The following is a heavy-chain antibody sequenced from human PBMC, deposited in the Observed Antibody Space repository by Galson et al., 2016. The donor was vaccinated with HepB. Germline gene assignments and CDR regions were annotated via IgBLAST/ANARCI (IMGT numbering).Heavy chain of an antibody. J-gene: IGHJ1*01. CDR2: MNPASGDT. CDR3: TRGXYKGASARSRDAQY. Sequence: SVKVSCTASGYGLTXYDIXXVRQAPGQGLEXXXWMNPASGDTGYAQTXXGXVTMTRDTSITTAYMELSSLRSDDTAVYYCTRGXYKGASARSRDAQYWGQXTLVTDSS. V-gene: IGHV1-8*01. CDR1: GYGLTXYD. D-gene: IGHD1-14*01.